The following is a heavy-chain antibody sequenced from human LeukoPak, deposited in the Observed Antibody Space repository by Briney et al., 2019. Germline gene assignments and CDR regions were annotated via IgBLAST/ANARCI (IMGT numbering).Heavy chain of an antibody. J-gene: IGHJ4*02. Sequence: GGSLRLSCAASGFTFDDYAMHWVRQAPGKGLEWVSGFSWNSGSIGYADSVKGRFTISRDNAKNSLYLQMNSLRAEDTALYYCAKDKGSSSRRNYFDYWGQGTLVTVSS. CDR1: GFTFDDYA. V-gene: IGHV3-9*01. CDR3: AKDKGSSSRRNYFDY. CDR2: FSWNSGSI. D-gene: IGHD6-13*01.